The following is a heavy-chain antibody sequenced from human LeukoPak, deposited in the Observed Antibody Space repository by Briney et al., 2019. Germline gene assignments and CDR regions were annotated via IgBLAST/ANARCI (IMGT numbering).Heavy chain of an antibody. Sequence: GASVKVSCKASGYTFTSYGISWVRQAPGQGLEWMGWISAYNGNTNYAQKLQGRVTMTTDTSTSTAYVELRSLRSDDTAVYYCARDPQVTIFGVVIIGWFDPWGQGTLVTVSS. V-gene: IGHV1-18*01. CDR1: GYTFTSYG. D-gene: IGHD3-3*01. J-gene: IGHJ5*02. CDR3: ARDPQVTIFGVVIIGWFDP. CDR2: ISAYNGNT.